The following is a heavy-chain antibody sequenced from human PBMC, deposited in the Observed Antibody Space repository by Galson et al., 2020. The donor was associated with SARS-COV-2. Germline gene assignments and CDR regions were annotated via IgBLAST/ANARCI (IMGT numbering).Heavy chain of an antibody. V-gene: IGHV3-23*01. J-gene: IGHJ3*01. CDR2: ISGSGYNT. D-gene: IGHD3-16*01. Sequence: GESLKISCAASGYSFRSHVMSWVRQSPGKGLQWVSSISGSGYNTYYADSVKGRFTISRDNSKNTLFLQMNNLRAEDTAIYYCAKVPLIMIAFGVFDVWGQGTVVTVSS. CDR1: GYSFRSHV. CDR3: AKVPLIMIAFGVFDV.